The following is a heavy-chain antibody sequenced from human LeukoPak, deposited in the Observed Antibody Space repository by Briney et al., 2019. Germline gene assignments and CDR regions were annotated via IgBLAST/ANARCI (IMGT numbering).Heavy chain of an antibody. D-gene: IGHD4-23*01. CDR3: ARGYDYGGNSPFDP. J-gene: IGHJ5*02. V-gene: IGHV1-69*04. Sequence: RASVKVSCKASGGTFSSYAISWVRQAPGQGLEWMGRIIPIFGIANYAQKFQGRVTITADKSTSTAYMELSSLRSEDTAVYYCARGYDYGGNSPFDPWGQGTLVTVSS. CDR2: IIPIFGIA. CDR1: GGTFSSYA.